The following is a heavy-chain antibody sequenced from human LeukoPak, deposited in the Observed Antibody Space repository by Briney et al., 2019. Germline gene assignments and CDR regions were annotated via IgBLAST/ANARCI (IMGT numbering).Heavy chain of an antibody. Sequence: SETLSLTCTVSGGSISSSYYYWGWIRQPPGKGLEWIGSIYYSGSTYYNPSLKSRVTISVDTSKNQFSLKLRSVTAADTAVYYCARYHCTSSSCYRAYDYWGQGSLVTVSS. D-gene: IGHD2-2*02. CDR2: IYYSGST. CDR3: ARYHCTSSSCYRAYDY. J-gene: IGHJ4*02. V-gene: IGHV4-39*01. CDR1: GGSISSSYYY.